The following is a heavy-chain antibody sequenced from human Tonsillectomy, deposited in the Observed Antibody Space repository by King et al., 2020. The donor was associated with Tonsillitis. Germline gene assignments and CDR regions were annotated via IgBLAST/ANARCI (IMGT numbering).Heavy chain of an antibody. CDR2: IKNNTDGGTT. CDR3: RIAAADRLGC. V-gene: IGHV3-15*05. D-gene: IGHD6-13*01. J-gene: IGHJ4*02. CDR1: GFIFSTAW. Sequence: VPLVAFGGGLMKPGGSLSLSCAASGFIFSTAWLSWVRPAPGPGLAWVGRIKNNTDGGTTDYAATVNGRFTISRDDSKNTLDLQMNSLKIEDTAVYYCRIAAADRLGCWGQGTLVTVSS.